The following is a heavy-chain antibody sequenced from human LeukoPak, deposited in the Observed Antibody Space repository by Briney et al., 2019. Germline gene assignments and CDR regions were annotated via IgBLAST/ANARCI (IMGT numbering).Heavy chain of an antibody. D-gene: IGHD5-12*01. CDR3: ARDSGYSAFDY. CDR1: GFAFSSSW. V-gene: IGHV3-7*05. Sequence: GGSLRLSCAASGFAFSSSWMAWVRQAPGKGLEWVANMNPDGSTKNYVDSVRGRFTTSRDNAKNSLYLQMNSLRVDDTAVYYRARDSGYSAFDYWGQGTLVTVSS. CDR2: MNPDGSTK. J-gene: IGHJ4*02.